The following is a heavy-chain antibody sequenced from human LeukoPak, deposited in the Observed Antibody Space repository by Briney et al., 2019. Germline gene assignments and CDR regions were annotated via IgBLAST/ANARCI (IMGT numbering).Heavy chain of an antibody. CDR2: INHSGST. CDR1: GGSFSGYY. D-gene: IGHD6-19*01. Sequence: SETLSLTCAVYGGSFSGYYWSWIRQPPGKGLEWIGEINHSGSTNYNPSLKSRVTISVDTSKNQFSLKLSSVTAADTAVYYCAREAFRAVAGPFDYWGQGTLVTVSS. V-gene: IGHV4-34*01. J-gene: IGHJ4*02. CDR3: AREAFRAVAGPFDY.